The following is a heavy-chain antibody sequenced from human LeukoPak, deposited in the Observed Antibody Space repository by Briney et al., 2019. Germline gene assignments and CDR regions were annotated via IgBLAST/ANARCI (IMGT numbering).Heavy chain of an antibody. J-gene: IGHJ5*02. CDR3: ARDYITAAGRNNWFDP. Sequence: GASVKVSCKASGYTFTGYYMHWVRQAPGQGLEWMGWINPNSGGTNYAQKLQGRVTMTTDTSTGTAYMELRSLRSDDTAVYYCARDYITAAGRNNWFDPWGQGTLVTVSS. CDR2: INPNSGGT. V-gene: IGHV1-2*02. CDR1: GYTFTGYY. D-gene: IGHD6-13*01.